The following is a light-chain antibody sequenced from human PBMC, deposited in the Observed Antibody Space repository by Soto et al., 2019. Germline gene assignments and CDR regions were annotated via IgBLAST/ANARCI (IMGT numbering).Light chain of an antibody. Sequence: QSALTEPASVSGSPGQSITISCTGTSSDVGGYNYVSWYQQHPGKAPKLMIYDVSNRPSGVSNRFSGSKSGNTASLTISGLQAEAEADYYCIPYTRSNTLYVVFGGGTKLTVL. CDR2: DVS. CDR1: SSDVGGYNY. V-gene: IGLV2-14*01. CDR3: IPYTRSNTLYVV. J-gene: IGLJ2*01.